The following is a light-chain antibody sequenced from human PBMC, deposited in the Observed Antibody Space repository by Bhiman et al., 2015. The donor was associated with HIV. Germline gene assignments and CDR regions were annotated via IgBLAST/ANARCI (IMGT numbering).Light chain of an antibody. Sequence: QSVLTQPPSASGTPGQRVTISCSGSSSNIGSNTVNWYQQVPGTAPKLLIYDNNNRPSGVPDRFSGSKSGTSASLAITGLQAEDEANYYCQSYDSSLSGSVFGGGTKLTVL. V-gene: IGLV1-44*01. J-gene: IGLJ2*01. CDR1: SSNIGSNT. CDR2: DNN. CDR3: QSYDSSLSGSV.